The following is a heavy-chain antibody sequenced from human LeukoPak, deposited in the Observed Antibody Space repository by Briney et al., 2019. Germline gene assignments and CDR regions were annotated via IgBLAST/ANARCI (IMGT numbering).Heavy chain of an antibody. CDR3: ARGARRGDDTRPHYYYYYGMDV. D-gene: IGHD2-21*02. CDR2: INHSGST. V-gene: IGHV4-34*01. CDR1: GGSFSGYC. Sequence: SETLSLTCAVYGGSFSGYCWSWIRQPPGKGLEWIGEINHSGSTNYNPSLKSRVTISVDTSKNQFSLKLSSVTAADTAVYYCARGARRGDDTRPHYYYYYGMDVWGKGTTVTVSS. J-gene: IGHJ6*04.